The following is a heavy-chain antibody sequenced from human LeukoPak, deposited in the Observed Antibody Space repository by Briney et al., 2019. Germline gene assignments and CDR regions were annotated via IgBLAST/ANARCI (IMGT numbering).Heavy chain of an antibody. J-gene: IGHJ3*02. D-gene: IGHD6-6*01. CDR1: GYSISSGYY. V-gene: IGHV4-38-2*02. CDR2: IYHSGST. Sequence: PSETLSLTCTVSGYSISSGYYWGWIRQPPGKGLEWIGSIYHSGSTYYNPSLKSRVTMSVDTSKNQFSLKLSSVTAADTAVYYCARVYSSSVIDIWGQGTMVTVSS. CDR3: ARVYSSSVIDI.